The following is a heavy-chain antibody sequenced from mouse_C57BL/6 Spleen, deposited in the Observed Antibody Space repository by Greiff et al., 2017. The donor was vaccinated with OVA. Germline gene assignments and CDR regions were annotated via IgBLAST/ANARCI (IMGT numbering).Heavy chain of an antibody. D-gene: IGHD1-1*01. Sequence: VKLQQSGAELARPGASVKLSCKASGYTFTSYGISWVKQRTGQGLEWIGEIYPRSGNTYYNEKFKGKATLTADKSSSTAYMELRSLTSEDSAVYFCARSTTVVGGYWGQGTTLTVSS. CDR2: IYPRSGNT. CDR1: GYTFTSYG. CDR3: ARSTTVVGGY. V-gene: IGHV1-81*01. J-gene: IGHJ2*01.